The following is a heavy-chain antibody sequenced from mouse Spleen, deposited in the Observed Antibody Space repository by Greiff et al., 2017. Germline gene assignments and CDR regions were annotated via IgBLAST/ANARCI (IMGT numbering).Heavy chain of an antibody. D-gene: IGHD2-4*01. Sequence: QVQLKQSGPELVKPGASVKISCKASGYAFSSSWMNWVKQRPGKGLEWIGRIYPGDGDTNYNGKFKGKATLTADKSSSTAYMQLSSLTSEDSAVYFCARYYDDAMDYWGQGTSVTVSS. CDR3: ARYYDDAMDY. V-gene: IGHV1-82*01. J-gene: IGHJ4*01. CDR2: IYPGDGDT. CDR1: GYAFSSSW.